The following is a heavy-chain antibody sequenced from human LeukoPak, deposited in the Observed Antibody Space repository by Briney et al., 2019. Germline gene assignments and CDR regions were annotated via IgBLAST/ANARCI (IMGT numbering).Heavy chain of an antibody. CDR3: ARVEVEQWTFFDY. CDR1: GFTFSSYW. Sequence: GSLRLSCAASGFTFSSYWMSWVRQAPGKGLEWVANIKQDGSEKYYVDSVKGRFTISRDNAKNSLYLQMNSLRAEDTAVYYCARVEVEQWTFFDYWGQGTLVTVSS. J-gene: IGHJ4*02. D-gene: IGHD6-19*01. V-gene: IGHV3-7*01. CDR2: IKQDGSEK.